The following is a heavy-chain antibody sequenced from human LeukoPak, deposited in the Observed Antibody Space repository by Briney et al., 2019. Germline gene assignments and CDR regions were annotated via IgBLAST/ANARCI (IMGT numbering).Heavy chain of an antibody. CDR3: ANSNYFDY. CDR2: ISYDGSNK. CDR1: GFIFDTHD. Sequence: GGSLRVSCGASGFIFDTHDMHWVRQAPGKGLEWVAVISYDGSNKYYADSVKGRFTISRDNSKNTLYLQMNSLRAEDTAVYYCANSNYFDYWGQGTLVTVSS. V-gene: IGHV3-30*18. J-gene: IGHJ4*02.